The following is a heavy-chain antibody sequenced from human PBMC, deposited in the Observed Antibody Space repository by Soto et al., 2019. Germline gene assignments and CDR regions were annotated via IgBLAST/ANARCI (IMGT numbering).Heavy chain of an antibody. V-gene: IGHV2-26*01. J-gene: IGHJ6*02. CDR1: GFSLSNTRMG. Sequence: QVTLKESGPVLVKPTETLTLTCTVSGFSLSNTRMGVSWIRQPPGKALEWLAHIFSNDEKSYTTSLKSRLTISSEPSKRQLVLIMTNQDPADTEPYYCARAGRAVRNYYYYALDLGGQGTTVTVSS. CDR2: IFSNDEK. D-gene: IGHD6-19*01. CDR3: ARAGRAVRNYYYYALDL.